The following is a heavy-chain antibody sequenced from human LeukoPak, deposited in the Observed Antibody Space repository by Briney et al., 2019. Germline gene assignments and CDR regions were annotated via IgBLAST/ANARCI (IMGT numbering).Heavy chain of an antibody. CDR2: TYYRSRWFN. J-gene: IGHJ4*02. Sequence: SQTLSLTCAISGDSVSSNSAAWNWIRQPPSRGLEWLGRTYYRSRWFNDYALSVKSRITISPDTSKNHFSLQLNSVTPEDTAVYYCARGTGTTGIGYWGQGTLVTVSS. V-gene: IGHV6-1*01. CDR1: GDSVSSNSAA. CDR3: ARGTGTTGIGY. D-gene: IGHD1-7*01.